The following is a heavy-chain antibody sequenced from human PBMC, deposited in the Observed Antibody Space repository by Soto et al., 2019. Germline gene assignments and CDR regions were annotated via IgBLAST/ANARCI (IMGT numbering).Heavy chain of an antibody. CDR1: VFTFSSYA. CDR3: AKEDGYCSSTSCRGSGY. D-gene: IGHD2-2*03. Sequence: RGSLRLSCSASVFTFSSYAMSWFRQAPGKGLEWVSAISGSGGSTYYADSVKGRFTISRDNSKNTLYLQMNSLRAEDTAVYYCAKEDGYCSSTSCRGSGYWGQGTLVTVSS. V-gene: IGHV3-23*01. CDR2: ISGSGGST. J-gene: IGHJ4*02.